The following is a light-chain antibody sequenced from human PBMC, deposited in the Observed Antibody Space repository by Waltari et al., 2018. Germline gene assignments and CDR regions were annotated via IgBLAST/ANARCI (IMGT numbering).Light chain of an antibody. CDR2: DAS. CDR1: QNAATH. J-gene: IGKJ5*01. V-gene: IGKV3-11*01. CDR3: HQRSARDT. Sequence: EIVLTQSLATLSLSPGERATLPCRASQNAATHLAWYQQKPGQAPRLLIYDASTRATGIPARFGGSGAGTDFSRTISTLGPKDVAICYGHQRSARDTFGQGTRLEIK.